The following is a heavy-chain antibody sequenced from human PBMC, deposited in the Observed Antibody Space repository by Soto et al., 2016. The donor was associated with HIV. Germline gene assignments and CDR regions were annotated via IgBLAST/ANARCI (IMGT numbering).Heavy chain of an antibody. CDR1: GFNFDNFA. CDR3: ARAPGGSGTFRYHFDY. Sequence: EVQLVESGGGMVRPGGSLRLSCEVSGFNFDNFAMTWVRQAPGKGLEWVSGINWTGDRTSYADSVKGRLTISRDNAKNSLYLQMNSLRAEDTAFYYCARAPGGSGTFRYHFDYWGQGILVTVSS. D-gene: IGHD3-10*01. V-gene: IGHV3-20*04. CDR2: INWTGDRT. J-gene: IGHJ4*02.